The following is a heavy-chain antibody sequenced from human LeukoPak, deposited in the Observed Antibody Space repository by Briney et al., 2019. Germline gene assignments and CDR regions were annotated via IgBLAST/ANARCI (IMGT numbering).Heavy chain of an antibody. D-gene: IGHD6-19*01. J-gene: IGHJ3*02. CDR3: ARVYSSGWYGGEAFDI. V-gene: IGHV3-30-3*01. CDR1: GVTFISFS. Sequence: PGGSLRRSCAASGVTFISFSMNCVRQAPGEGLEGVAVTSSDGTRNYYADSVKGRFTISRDIAKNTLYLQMNSLRAEDMAVYYCARVYSSGWYGGEAFDIWGQGTMVTVSS. CDR2: TSSDGTRN.